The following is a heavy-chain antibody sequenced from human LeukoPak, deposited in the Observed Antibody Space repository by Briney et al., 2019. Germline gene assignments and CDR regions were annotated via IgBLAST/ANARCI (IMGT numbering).Heavy chain of an antibody. CDR2: INPNSGGT. V-gene: IGHV1-2*02. CDR1: GYSFTTYY. Sequence: ASVKPSCTASGYSFTTYYIHWVRQAPGQGLEWMGWINPNSGGTNYAQKFQGRVTMTRDTSISTAYMELSRLRSDDTAVYYCAREDLSITIFGVVPEADYWGQGTLVTVSS. J-gene: IGHJ4*02. CDR3: AREDLSITIFGVVPEADY. D-gene: IGHD3-3*01.